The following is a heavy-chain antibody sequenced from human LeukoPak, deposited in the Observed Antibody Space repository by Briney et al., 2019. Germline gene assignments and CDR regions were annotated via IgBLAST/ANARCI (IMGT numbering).Heavy chain of an antibody. V-gene: IGHV3-9*01. CDR3: ARADSSGYQRQFDY. J-gene: IGHJ4*02. CDR1: GFTFDDYA. Sequence: PGRSLRLSCAASGFTFDDYAMHWVRQAPGKGLEWVSGISWNSGSIGYADSVKGRFTISRDNSKNTLYLQMNSLRAEDTAVYYCARADSSGYQRQFDYWGQGTLVTVSS. D-gene: IGHD3-22*01. CDR2: ISWNSGSI.